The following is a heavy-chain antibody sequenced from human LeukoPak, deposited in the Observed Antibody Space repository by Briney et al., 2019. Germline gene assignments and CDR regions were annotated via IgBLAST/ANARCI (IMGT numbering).Heavy chain of an antibody. J-gene: IGHJ4*02. CDR2: IYPGDSDT. CDR3: ARGLGYYDSSGDGNLDY. Sequence: GESLKISCKASGYRFTNYWIGWVRQMPGKGLEWMGIIYPGDSDTRYSPSFQGQVTISADKSISTAYLQWSSLKASDTAMYYCARGLGYYDSSGDGNLDYWGQGTLVTVSS. D-gene: IGHD3-22*01. V-gene: IGHV5-51*01. CDR1: GYRFTNYW.